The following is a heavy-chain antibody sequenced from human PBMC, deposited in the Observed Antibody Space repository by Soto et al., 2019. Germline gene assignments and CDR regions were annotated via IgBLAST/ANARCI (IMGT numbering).Heavy chain of an antibody. D-gene: IGHD3-10*01. CDR3: ARGRYGAY. Sequence: QVHLVQSGAEVKKPGASVKVSCQASGYAFTTYGITWVRQAPGQGLEWMGWISAHNGNTNYAQKLPGIVTVTRDTSTSTAYMELRSLRSDDTAVSYCARGRYGAYWGPGALVTVSS. CDR1: GYAFTTYG. CDR2: ISAHNGNT. J-gene: IGHJ4*02. V-gene: IGHV1-18*01.